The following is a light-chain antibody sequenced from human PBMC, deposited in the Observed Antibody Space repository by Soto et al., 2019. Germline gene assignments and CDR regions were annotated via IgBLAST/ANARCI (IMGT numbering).Light chain of an antibody. CDR1: SGHSNYA. J-gene: IGLJ3*02. CDR2: LTSDGSH. V-gene: IGLV4-69*01. Sequence: QSVLTQSPSASASLGASVKLTCTLSSGHSNYAIAWHQQQPEKGPRYLMKLTSDGSHSKGDGIPDRFSGSSSGAERYLTISSLQSEDEADYYCQTWVAGIQVFGGGTKLTVL. CDR3: QTWVAGIQV.